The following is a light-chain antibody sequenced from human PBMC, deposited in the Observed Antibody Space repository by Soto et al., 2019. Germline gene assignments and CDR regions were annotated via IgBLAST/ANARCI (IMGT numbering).Light chain of an antibody. V-gene: IGKV3-15*01. CDR2: GAS. J-gene: IGKJ1*01. CDR3: QQYNNWPQT. Sequence: EIVMTQSPATLSVSPGERATLSCRASQSVSSNLALYQQKPGQAPRLLIYGASTRATGIPARVSGSGSGTEFTLTISSLQSEDFAVYYCQQYNNWPQTFGQGTKVEIK. CDR1: QSVSSN.